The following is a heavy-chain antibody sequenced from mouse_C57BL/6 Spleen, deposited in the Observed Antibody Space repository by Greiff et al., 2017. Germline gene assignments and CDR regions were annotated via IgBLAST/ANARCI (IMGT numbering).Heavy chain of an antibody. Sequence: VQLQQPGAELVRPGTSVKLSCKASGYTFTSYWMHWVKQRPGQGLEWIGVIDPSDSYTNYNQKFKGKATLTVDTSSSTAYMQLSSLTSEDSAVYYCASRTRDYYGSSSYYFDYWGQGTTLTVSS. D-gene: IGHD1-1*01. CDR3: ASRTRDYYGSSSYYFDY. V-gene: IGHV1-59*01. J-gene: IGHJ2*01. CDR1: GYTFTSYW. CDR2: IDPSDSYT.